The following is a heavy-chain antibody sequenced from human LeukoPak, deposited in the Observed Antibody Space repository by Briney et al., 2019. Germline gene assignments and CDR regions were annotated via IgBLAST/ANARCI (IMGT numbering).Heavy chain of an antibody. CDR1: GGSISSGGCY. Sequence: SETLSLTCTVSGGSISSGGCYWSWIRQPPGKGLEWIGYIYHSGSTYYNPSLKSRVTMSVDTSKNQFSLKLSSVTAADTAVYYCAREGPIAVAGPYYYGMDVWGQGTTVTVSS. CDR3: AREGPIAVAGPYYYGMDV. D-gene: IGHD6-19*01. V-gene: IGHV4-30-2*01. CDR2: IYHSGST. J-gene: IGHJ6*02.